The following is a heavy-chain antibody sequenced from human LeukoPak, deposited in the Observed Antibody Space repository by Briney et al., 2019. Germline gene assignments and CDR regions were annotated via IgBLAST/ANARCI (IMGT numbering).Heavy chain of an antibody. V-gene: IGHV3-7*01. D-gene: IGHD3-22*01. CDR1: GFTFNNYA. CDR2: IKQDGSEK. Sequence: PGGSLRLSCAASGFTFNNYAMNWVRQAPGKGLEWVANIKQDGSEKYYVDSVKGRFTISRDNAKNSLYLQMNSLRAEDTAVYYCARTYDSSGYQRDLDYWGQGTLVTVSS. J-gene: IGHJ4*02. CDR3: ARTYDSSGYQRDLDY.